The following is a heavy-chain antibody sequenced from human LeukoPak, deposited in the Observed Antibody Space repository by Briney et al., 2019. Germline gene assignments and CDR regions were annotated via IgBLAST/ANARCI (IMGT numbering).Heavy chain of an antibody. Sequence: ASVKVSCKASGNTFTGYFLHRVRQAPGQGLEWMGWISAYNGNTNYAQKLQGRVTMTTDTSTSTAYMELRSLRSDDTAVYYCARMGVDIVATRETYWFDPWGQGTLVTVSS. CDR3: ARMGVDIVATRETYWFDP. D-gene: IGHD5-12*01. CDR1: GNTFTGYF. J-gene: IGHJ5*02. V-gene: IGHV1-18*04. CDR2: ISAYNGNT.